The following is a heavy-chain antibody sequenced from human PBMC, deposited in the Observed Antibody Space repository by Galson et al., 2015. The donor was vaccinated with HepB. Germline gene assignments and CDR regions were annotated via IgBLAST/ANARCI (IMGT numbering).Heavy chain of an antibody. CDR1: GYTFTSNG. V-gene: IGHV1-18*04. J-gene: IGHJ4*02. CDR3: ARDRLHSLDY. Sequence: SVKASCKASGYTFTSNGISWVRQTPRQGLEWLGWISINSGNTNYAQRLQGRVTLTRDTSTNTAYMELRRLRSDDAAVYYCARDRLHSLDYWGQGTLVTVSS. CDR2: ISINSGNT.